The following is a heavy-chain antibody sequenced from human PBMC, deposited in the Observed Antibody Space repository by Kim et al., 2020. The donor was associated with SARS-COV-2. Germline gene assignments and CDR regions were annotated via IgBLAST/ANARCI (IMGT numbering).Heavy chain of an antibody. CDR3: AREQGRGIDY. CDR2: ITDSGSTI. J-gene: IGHJ4*02. Sequence: GGSLRPSCAASGFTFSDYSMNWVRQAPGKGLEWLAYITDSGSTIFQADSVKGRFTISRDSAKNSLLLQMNSLRGDDTAVYFCAREQGRGIDYWGQGTLVTVSS. CDR1: GFTFSDYS. V-gene: IGHV3-48*04. D-gene: IGHD3-16*01.